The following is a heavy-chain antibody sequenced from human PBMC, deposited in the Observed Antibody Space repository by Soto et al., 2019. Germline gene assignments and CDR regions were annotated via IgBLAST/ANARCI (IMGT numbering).Heavy chain of an antibody. V-gene: IGHV4-59*01. J-gene: IGHJ4*02. Sequence: SETLSLTCTVSGGSISSYYWSWIRQPPGKGLEWIGYIYYSGSTNYNPSLKSRVTISVDTSKNQFSLKLSSVTAADTAVYYCARALYSGYSYGYPFDYWGQGTLVTVSS. CDR2: IYYSGST. CDR3: ARALYSGYSYGYPFDY. D-gene: IGHD5-18*01. CDR1: GGSISSYY.